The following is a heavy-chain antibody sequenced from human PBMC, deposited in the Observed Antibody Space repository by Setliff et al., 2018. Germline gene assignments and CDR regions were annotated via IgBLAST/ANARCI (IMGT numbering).Heavy chain of an antibody. CDR2: IYYSGST. CDR1: GGSISSSSYY. J-gene: IGHJ4*02. CDR3: ASSGSGSYYNLDY. D-gene: IGHD3-10*01. Sequence: SETLSLTCTVSGGSISSSSYYWGWIRQPPGKGLEWIGYIYYSGSTYYNPSLKSRVTISVDTSKNQFSLKLSSVTAADTAVYYCASSGSGSYYNLDYWGQGTRVTVSS. V-gene: IGHV4-39*01.